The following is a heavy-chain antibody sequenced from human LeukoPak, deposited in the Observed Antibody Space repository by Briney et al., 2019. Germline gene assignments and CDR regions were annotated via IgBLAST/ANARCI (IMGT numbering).Heavy chain of an antibody. CDR2: ISAYNGNT. CDR3: ARVPPSIAAAGTNWFDP. D-gene: IGHD6-13*01. Sequence: ASVKVSCKASGYTFTSYGISWVRQAPGQGLEWMGWISAYNGNTNYAQKLQGRVTMTTDTFTSTAYMELRSLRSDDTAVYYCARVPPSIAAAGTNWFDPWGQGTLVTVSS. J-gene: IGHJ5*02. CDR1: GYTFTSYG. V-gene: IGHV1-18*01.